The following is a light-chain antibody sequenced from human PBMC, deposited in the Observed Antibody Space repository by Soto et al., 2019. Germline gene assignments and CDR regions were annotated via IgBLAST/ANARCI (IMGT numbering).Light chain of an antibody. CDR2: EVS. CDR3: NAQADNGKHV. V-gene: IGLV2-8*01. Sequence: QSVLTQPPSASGSPGQSVTSSCTGSSSDVGHSNFVSWYQQHPGKGPKLIIYEVSKRPSGVPDRFSGSKSGNTASLSVSGLQDEDEADYFCNAQADNGKHVFGTGTKLTVL. CDR1: SSDVGHSNF. J-gene: IGLJ1*01.